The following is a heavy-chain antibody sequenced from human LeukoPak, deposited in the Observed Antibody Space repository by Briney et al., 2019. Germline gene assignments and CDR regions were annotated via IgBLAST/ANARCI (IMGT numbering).Heavy chain of an antibody. V-gene: IGHV3-30*03. CDR3: ARQFHDTSGLNY. D-gene: IGHD3-22*01. Sequence: GGSLRLSCAASGFIFSNYHMHWVRQAPGKGLEWVAVISYDGSNKYYADSVKGRFTISRDNSKNTLYAQMNSLRGEDTAMYYRARQFHDTSGLNYWGQGTLVTISS. J-gene: IGHJ4*02. CDR2: ISYDGSNK. CDR1: GFIFSNYH.